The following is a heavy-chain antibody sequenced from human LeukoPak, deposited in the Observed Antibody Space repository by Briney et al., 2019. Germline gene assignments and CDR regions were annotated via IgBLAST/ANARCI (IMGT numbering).Heavy chain of an antibody. CDR1: GYSISSGYY. Sequence: SETLSLTCTVSGYSISSGYYWGWIRQPPGKGLEWIGSIYHSGSTYYNPSLKSRVTISVDTSKNQFSLKLSSVTAADTAVYYCARTFPGSFSSGGWFDPWGQGTLVTVSS. D-gene: IGHD1-26*01. V-gene: IGHV4-38-2*02. CDR2: IYHSGST. J-gene: IGHJ5*02. CDR3: ARTFPGSFSSGGWFDP.